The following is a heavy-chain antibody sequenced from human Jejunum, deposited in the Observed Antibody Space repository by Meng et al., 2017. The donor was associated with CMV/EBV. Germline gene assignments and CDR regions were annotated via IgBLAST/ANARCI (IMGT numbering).Heavy chain of an antibody. CDR3: ARECGRQWLAPIDC. J-gene: IGHJ4*02. CDR1: GFAFSSYS. D-gene: IGHD6-19*01. Sequence: GFAFSSYSMGWGRQAPGKGLEWVSSISSGSSSLLYTDSVKGRFSISRDNAKNSLYLQMNSLRVEDTAVYYCARECGRQWLAPIDCWGQGTLVTVSS. V-gene: IGHV3-21*01. CDR2: ISSGSSSL.